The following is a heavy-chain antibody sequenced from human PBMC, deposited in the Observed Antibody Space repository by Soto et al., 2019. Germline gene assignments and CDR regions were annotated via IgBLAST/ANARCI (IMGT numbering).Heavy chain of an antibody. Sequence: GGSLRLSCAASGFTFSSYAMSWVRQAPGKGLEWVSAISGSGGSTYYADSVKGRFTISRDNSKNTLYLQMNSRRAEDTAVYYCAKVRGSSWYELNDYWGQGTLVTVSS. J-gene: IGHJ4*02. V-gene: IGHV3-23*01. CDR2: ISGSGGST. CDR1: GFTFSSYA. D-gene: IGHD6-13*01. CDR3: AKVRGSSWYELNDY.